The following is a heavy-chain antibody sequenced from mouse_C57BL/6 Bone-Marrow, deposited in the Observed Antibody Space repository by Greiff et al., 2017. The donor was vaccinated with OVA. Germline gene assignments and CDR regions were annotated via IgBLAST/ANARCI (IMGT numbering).Heavy chain of an antibody. V-gene: IGHV5-17*01. Sequence: EVKLEESGGGLVKPGGSLKLSCAASGFTFSDYGMHWVRQAPEKGLEWVAYISSGSSTIYYADTVKGRFTISRDNAKNTLFLQMTSLRSEDTAMYYCARGGYDYSAWFAYWGQGTLVTVSA. D-gene: IGHD2-4*01. CDR1: GFTFSDYG. J-gene: IGHJ3*01. CDR2: ISSGSSTI. CDR3: ARGGYDYSAWFAY.